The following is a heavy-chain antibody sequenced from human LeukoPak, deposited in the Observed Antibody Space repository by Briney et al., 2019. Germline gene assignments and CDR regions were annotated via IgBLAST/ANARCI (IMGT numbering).Heavy chain of an antibody. CDR2: IYTDGNT. CDR1: GVSVSANY. V-gene: IGHV3-66*01. J-gene: IGHJ4*02. Sequence: GGSLRLSCEVSGVSVSANYWHWVRQAPGKALEWVSLIYTDGNTHYADSVKGRFIFSRDSTKTTLYLQMNSLRTEDTAVYFCTHSDYPLTYWGQGTLVTVSS. D-gene: IGHD4-11*01. CDR3: THSDYPLTY.